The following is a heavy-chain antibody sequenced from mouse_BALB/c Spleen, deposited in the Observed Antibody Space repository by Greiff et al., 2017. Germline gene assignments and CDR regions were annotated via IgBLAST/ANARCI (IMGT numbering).Heavy chain of an antibody. D-gene: IGHD1-1*01. CDR2: IYPGDGDT. V-gene: IGHV1-87*01. Sequence: QVQLKQSGAELARPGASVKLSCKASGYTFTSYWMQWVKQRPGQGLEWIGAIYPGDGDTRYTQKFKGKATLTADKSSSTAYMRLSSLASEDSAVYYSARFYFAYAMDYTGQKASDTVSS. CDR1: GYTFTSYW. CDR3: ARFYFAYAMDY. J-gene: IGHJ4*01.